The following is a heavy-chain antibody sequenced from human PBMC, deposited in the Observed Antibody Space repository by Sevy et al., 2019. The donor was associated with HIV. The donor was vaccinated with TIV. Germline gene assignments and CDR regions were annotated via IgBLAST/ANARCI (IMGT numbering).Heavy chain of an antibody. V-gene: IGHV3-30*02. D-gene: IGHD4-17*01. J-gene: IGHJ6*02. CDR2: IRYDGSTK. Sequence: GGSLRLSCAASGFTFKDYGMHWVRQAPGNGLEWVTFIRYDGSTKYYADSVKGRFTISRDNSKNTLYLQMNSLRVEDTAMYYCAKGPQPMVTTSYGMDVWGQGTKVTVSS. CDR3: AKGPQPMVTTSYGMDV. CDR1: GFTFKDYG.